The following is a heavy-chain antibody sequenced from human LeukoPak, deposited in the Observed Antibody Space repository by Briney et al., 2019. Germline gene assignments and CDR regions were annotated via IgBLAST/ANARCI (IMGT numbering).Heavy chain of an antibody. CDR3: ARTHPYSGSFDY. V-gene: IGHV4-38-2*01. CDR2: IYHSGST. J-gene: IGHJ4*02. D-gene: IGHD1-26*01. CDR1: GYSISSGYY. Sequence: SETLSLTCAVSGYSISSGYYWGWIRQPPGKGLEWIGSIYHSGSTYYNPSLKSRVTISVDTSKNQFSLKLSSVTAADTAVYYCARTHPYSGSFDYWGPGTLVTVSS.